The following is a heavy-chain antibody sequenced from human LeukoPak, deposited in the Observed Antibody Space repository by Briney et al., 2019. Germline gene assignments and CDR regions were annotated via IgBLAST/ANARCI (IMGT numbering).Heavy chain of an antibody. Sequence: GASVKVSCKASGGTFTSYAISWVRQAPGQGLEWMGRIIPILGIANYAQKFQGRVTITADKSQRTAYMEMSSLRSEDTAVYYCARDLCSSTSWRETWIQLWDGLDYWGQGTLVTVSS. CDR2: IIPILGIA. CDR3: ARDLCSSTSWRETWIQLWDGLDY. J-gene: IGHJ4*02. V-gene: IGHV1-69*04. D-gene: IGHD2-2*01. CDR1: GGTFTSYA.